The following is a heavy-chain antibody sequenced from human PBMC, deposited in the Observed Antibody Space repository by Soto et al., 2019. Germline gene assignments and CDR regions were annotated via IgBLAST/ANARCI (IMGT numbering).Heavy chain of an antibody. V-gene: IGHV4-59*01. CDR3: ARGLEAWFDP. Sequence: PSETLSLTCTVSGDSISSYFWSWIRQPPGKGLEWIGYVYSTEITNYNPSLKSRVAMSIDTSKNQFSLKVRSVTAADTAVYYCARGLEAWFDPWGQGTLVTVSS. D-gene: IGHD3-16*01. CDR1: GDSISSYF. J-gene: IGHJ5*02. CDR2: VYSTEIT.